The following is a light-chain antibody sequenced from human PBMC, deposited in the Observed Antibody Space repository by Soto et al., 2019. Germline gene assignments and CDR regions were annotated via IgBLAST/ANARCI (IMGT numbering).Light chain of an antibody. CDR1: RSVSSY. Sequence: EIVLTQSPATLSLSPGESATLSCRATRSVSSYLAWYQQKPGQAPRLLIYDASSRPTDIPARFSGSGSGTDFTLTISSLEPEDFALYYCQQRSNWPIPFGQGTRLEIK. CDR2: DAS. CDR3: QQRSNWPIP. J-gene: IGKJ5*01. V-gene: IGKV3-11*01.